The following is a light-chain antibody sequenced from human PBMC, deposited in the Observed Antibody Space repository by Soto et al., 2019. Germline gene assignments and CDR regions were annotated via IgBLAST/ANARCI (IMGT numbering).Light chain of an antibody. CDR2: DAS. CDR3: LQYSTWPPLYT. Sequence: EIVMTQSPATLSASLGERVTLSCRASQSVSSYLAWYQQKPGQAPRLLISDASTRATDIPDRFSGSGSGTDFTLTISSLRSTDLAVYYCLQYSTWPPLYTFGEGTKLEIK. V-gene: IGKV3-15*01. J-gene: IGKJ2*01. CDR1: QSVSSY.